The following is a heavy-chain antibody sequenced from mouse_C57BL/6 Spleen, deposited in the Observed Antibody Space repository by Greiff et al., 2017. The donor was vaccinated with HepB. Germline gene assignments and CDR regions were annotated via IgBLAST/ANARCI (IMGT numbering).Heavy chain of an antibody. CDR2: ISYDGSN. Sequence: EVQLMESGPGLVKPSQSLSLTCSVTGYSITSGYHWNWIRQFPGNKLEWMGYISYDGSNNYNPSLKNRISITRDTSKNQFFLKLNSVTTEDTATYYCARDRGSSYSWYFDVWGTGTTVTVSS. J-gene: IGHJ1*03. V-gene: IGHV3-6*01. D-gene: IGHD1-1*01. CDR1: GYSITSGYH. CDR3: ARDRGSSYSWYFDV.